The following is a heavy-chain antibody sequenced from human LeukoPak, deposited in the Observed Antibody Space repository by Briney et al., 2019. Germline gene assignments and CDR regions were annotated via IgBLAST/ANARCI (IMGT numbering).Heavy chain of an antibody. CDR1: GSRFDDHG. J-gene: IGHJ4*02. D-gene: IGHD6-19*01. CDR2: INWSGGST. CDR3: ARGDTSGWYFDD. V-gene: IGHV3-20*04. Sequence: GGSLRLSCTAPGSRFDDHGMAWVRQGPGKGLYWVCGINWSGGSTGYADSVKGQFTISRDNAKNSLYLQMNSLRADDTALYYCARGDTSGWYFDDWGQGTLVTVSS.